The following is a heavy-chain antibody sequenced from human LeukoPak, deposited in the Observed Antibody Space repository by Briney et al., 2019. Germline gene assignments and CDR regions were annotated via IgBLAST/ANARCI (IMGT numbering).Heavy chain of an antibody. CDR1: GYTFTSYG. D-gene: IGHD3-22*01. Sequence: ASVKVSCKASGYTFTSYGISWVRQAPGQGLEWMGWISAYNGNTNYAQKLQGRVTMTTDTSTSIAYMELRSLRSDDTAVYYCARGRYDISGYYLFAYWGGEPWSPSPQ. V-gene: IGHV1-18*01. CDR3: ARGRYDISGYYLFAY. J-gene: IGHJ4*02. CDR2: ISAYNGNT.